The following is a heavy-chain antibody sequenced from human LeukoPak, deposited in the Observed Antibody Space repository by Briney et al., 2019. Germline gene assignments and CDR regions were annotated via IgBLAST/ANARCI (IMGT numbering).Heavy chain of an antibody. J-gene: IGHJ6*02. D-gene: IGHD3-16*02. V-gene: IGHV3-48*03. Sequence: GGSLRLSCAASGFTFSSYEMNWVRQAPGKGLEGVSYISSSGSTIYYADSVKGRFTIFRDNAKNSLYLQMNSLRAEDTAVYYCARDFYLYYGMDVWGQGTTVTVSS. CDR3: ARDFYLYYGMDV. CDR1: GFTFSSYE. CDR2: ISSSGSTI.